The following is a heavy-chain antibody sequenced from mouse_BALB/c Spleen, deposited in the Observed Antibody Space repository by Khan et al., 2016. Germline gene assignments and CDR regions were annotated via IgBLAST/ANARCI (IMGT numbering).Heavy chain of an antibody. CDR1: GYTFTNYG. V-gene: IGHV9-3-1*01. CDR2: INTYTGES. D-gene: IGHD2-13*01. J-gene: IGHJ3*01. Sequence: QIQLVQSGPELKKPGETVKISCKASGYTFTNYGMNWVKQAPGKGLKWMGWINTYTGESTYADDFKGRFAISLQTSASTAYLQINNLKNEDTAAHFCAMGGDYGGFASCGQGTLVTVSA. CDR3: AMGGDYGGFAS.